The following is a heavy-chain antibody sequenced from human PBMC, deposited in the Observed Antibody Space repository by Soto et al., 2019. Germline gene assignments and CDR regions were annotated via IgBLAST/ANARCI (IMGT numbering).Heavy chain of an antibody. CDR3: ARGPFNSSGWKAHRKGWFDP. J-gene: IGHJ5*02. CDR2: INHSGST. V-gene: IGHV4-34*01. CDR1: GGSFSGYY. Sequence: SEPLSLTCAVYGGSFSGYYWSWIRQPPGKGLEWIGEINHSGSTNYNPSLKSRVTISVDTSKNQFSLKLSSVTAADTAVYYCARGPFNSSGWKAHRKGWFDPWGQGTLVTVSS. D-gene: IGHD6-19*01.